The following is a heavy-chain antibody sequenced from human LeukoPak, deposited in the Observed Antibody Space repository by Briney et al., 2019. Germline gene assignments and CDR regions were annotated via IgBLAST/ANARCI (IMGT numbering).Heavy chain of an antibody. CDR3: ARARIAAAGRFDP. V-gene: IGHV1-2*02. Sequence: ASVKVSCKASGYTFTSYAMNWVRQAPGQGLEWMGWINPNSGGTNYAQKFQGRVTMTRDTSISTAYMELSRLRSDDTAVYYCARARIAAAGRFDPWGQGTLVTVSS. CDR1: GYTFTSYA. D-gene: IGHD6-13*01. CDR2: INPNSGGT. J-gene: IGHJ5*02.